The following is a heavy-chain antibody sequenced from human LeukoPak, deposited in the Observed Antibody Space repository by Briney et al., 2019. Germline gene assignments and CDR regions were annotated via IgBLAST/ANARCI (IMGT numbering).Heavy chain of an antibody. CDR3: TTSYYIGSERTWAY. Sequence: KPGGSLLLSFAASGFTFNTAWRSCVRQAPGKGLEWIGRIKSRTDGGTTDYAAPVKGRFTISRDDSKNTLYLQMNSLKTEDTAVYYCTTSYYIGSERTWAYWGQGTRVTVSS. CDR1: GFTFNTAW. D-gene: IGHD3-10*01. CDR2: IKSRTDGGTT. V-gene: IGHV3-15*01. J-gene: IGHJ4*02.